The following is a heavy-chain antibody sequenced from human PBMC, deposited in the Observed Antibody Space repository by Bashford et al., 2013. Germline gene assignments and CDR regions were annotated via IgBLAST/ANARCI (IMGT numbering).Heavy chain of an antibody. CDR2: INFSGGST. V-gene: IGHV1-46*01. J-gene: IGHJ1*01. D-gene: IGHD2-2*01. CDR3: AAYPEGYCSNLLCYGYFRH. Sequence: WVRQAPGQGLEWMGIINFSGGSTIYAQKFQGRVTMTRDTSTSTVYMELSSLRSEDTAVYYCAAYPEGYCSNLLCYGYFRHWGQGTLVTVSS.